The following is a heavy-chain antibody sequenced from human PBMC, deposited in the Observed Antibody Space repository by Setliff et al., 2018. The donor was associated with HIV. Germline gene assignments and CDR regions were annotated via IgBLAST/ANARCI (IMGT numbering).Heavy chain of an antibody. CDR3: ARGGTAAAGYLDN. CDR1: GGSISSRSPYY. J-gene: IGHJ4*02. V-gene: IGHV4-39*07. CDR2: IYPGTT. Sequence: SETLSLTCSVSGGSISSRSPYYWGWIRQPPGKGLEWIGSIYPGTTNYNPSLKSRLTILVDTSKKQFSVKLSSVTAADTAVYYCARGGTAAAGYLDNWGQGTPVTVSS. D-gene: IGHD6-13*01.